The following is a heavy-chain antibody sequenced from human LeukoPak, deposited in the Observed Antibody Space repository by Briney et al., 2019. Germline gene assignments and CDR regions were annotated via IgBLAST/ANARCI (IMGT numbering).Heavy chain of an antibody. V-gene: IGHV4-30-2*01. Sequence: SETLSLTCAVSGGSISSGGYSWRWIRQPPGKGLEWIGYIYHSGSTYYNPSLKSRVTISVDRSKNQFSLKLSSVTAADTAVYYCARDGGYYYDSSGYYDYWAQGTLVTVSS. CDR1: GGSISSGGYS. J-gene: IGHJ4*02. D-gene: IGHD3-22*01. CDR3: ARDGGYYYDSSGYYDY. CDR2: IYHSGST.